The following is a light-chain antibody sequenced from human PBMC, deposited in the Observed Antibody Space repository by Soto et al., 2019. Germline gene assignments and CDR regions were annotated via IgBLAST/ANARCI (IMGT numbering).Light chain of an antibody. J-gene: IGKJ2*01. Sequence: DIQMTQSPSTLSASVGDTVTITCRASESINSWLAWHQQKPGRAPNLLIYKASSLESGVPSRFSGSGSGTEFTLTISSLQPDDFATYYCQHYTGDSRTFGQGTKLEIK. CDR1: ESINSW. CDR2: KAS. V-gene: IGKV1-5*03. CDR3: QHYTGDSRT.